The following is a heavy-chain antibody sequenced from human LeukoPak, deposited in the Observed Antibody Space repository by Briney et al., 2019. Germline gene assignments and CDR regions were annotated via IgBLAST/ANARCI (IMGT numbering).Heavy chain of an antibody. J-gene: IGHJ4*02. D-gene: IGHD3-16*01. CDR1: GFTVSSNY. Sequence: GGSLRLSCAASGFTVSSNYMSWVRQAPGKGLEWVSVIYSGGSTYYADSVKGRFTISRDNSKNTLYLQMNSLRAEDTAVYYCATPPPPLGGPPLLVYWARETLVTVSS. V-gene: IGHV3-66*02. CDR2: IYSGGST. CDR3: ATPPPPLGGPPLLVY.